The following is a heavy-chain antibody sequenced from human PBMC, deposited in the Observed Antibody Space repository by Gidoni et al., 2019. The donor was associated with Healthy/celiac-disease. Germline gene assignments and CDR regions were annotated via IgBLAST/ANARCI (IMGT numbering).Heavy chain of an antibody. CDR1: GASAGIGSYF. V-gene: IGHV4-61*01. CDR3: ARDRALTTGGFDY. CDR2: FYYSWST. J-gene: IGHJ4*02. D-gene: IGHD3-22*01. Sequence: QVQLQQSGPGLVQPSETLSLTCTVSGASAGIGSYFWSWIRQPPGKGLEWIGYFYYSWSTNYNPSLKSRVTISVDTSKNLFSLKLSSVTAADTAVYYCARDRALTTGGFDYWGQGTLVTVSS.